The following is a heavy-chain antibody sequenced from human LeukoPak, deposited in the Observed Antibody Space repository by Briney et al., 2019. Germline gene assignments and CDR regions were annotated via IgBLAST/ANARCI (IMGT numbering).Heavy chain of an antibody. Sequence: PSETLSLTCTASGGSISNSSYYWGWIRQPPGKGLEWIGSIFYSGSTYYNPSLESRVTISVDTSKNQFSLKLSSVTAADTAVYYCARQFYYDSGGSHYWGQGTLVTVSS. D-gene: IGHD3-22*01. CDR3: ARQFYYDSGGSHY. J-gene: IGHJ4*02. CDR1: GGSISNSSYY. V-gene: IGHV4-39*01. CDR2: IFYSGST.